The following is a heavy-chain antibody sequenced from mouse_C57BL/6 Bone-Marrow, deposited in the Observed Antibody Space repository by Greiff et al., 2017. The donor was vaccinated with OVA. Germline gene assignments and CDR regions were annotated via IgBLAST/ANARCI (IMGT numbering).Heavy chain of an antibody. D-gene: IGHD1-1*01. CDR3: ARNYGSSLDY. CDR1: GYTFTSYG. J-gene: IGHJ2*01. CDR2: IYPRSGNT. Sequence: QVQLKQSGAELARPGASVKLSCKASGYTFTSYGISWVKQRTGQGLEWIGEIYPRSGNTYYNEKFKGKATLTADKSSSNAYLELRSLTSEDSAVYFCARNYGSSLDYWGQGTTLTVSS. V-gene: IGHV1-81*01.